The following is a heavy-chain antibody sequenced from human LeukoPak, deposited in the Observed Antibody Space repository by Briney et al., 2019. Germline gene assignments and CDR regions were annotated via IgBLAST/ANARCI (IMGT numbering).Heavy chain of an antibody. CDR1: GFTFSTYG. CDR2: IRYDGSHK. J-gene: IGHJ6*03. Sequence: PGGSLRLSCAASGFTFSTYGMYWVRQASGKGLEWVAFIRYDGSHKYYVDSVKGRFTISRDNSKNTLHMQMNSLRAEESAVYYCADEGASYVNNYYYMDVGGKGTTVTVSS. CDR3: ADEGASYVNNYYYMDV. V-gene: IGHV3-30*02. D-gene: IGHD3-16*01.